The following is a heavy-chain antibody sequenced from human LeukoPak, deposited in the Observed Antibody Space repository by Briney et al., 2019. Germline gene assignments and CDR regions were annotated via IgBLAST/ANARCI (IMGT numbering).Heavy chain of an antibody. CDR3: ARRAVGSSNPRNYWYFDL. J-gene: IGHJ2*01. Sequence: SETLSLTCTVSGGSISSYYWSWIRQPPGKGLEWIGYIYYSGSTNYNPSLKSRVTISIDTSKNQFSLKLSSVTAADTAVYYCARRAVGSSNPRNYWYFDLWGRGTLVTVSS. D-gene: IGHD6-6*01. CDR2: IYYSGST. CDR1: GGSISSYY. V-gene: IGHV4-59*12.